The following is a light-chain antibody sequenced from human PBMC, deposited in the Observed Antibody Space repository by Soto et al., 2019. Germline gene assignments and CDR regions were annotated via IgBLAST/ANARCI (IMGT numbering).Light chain of an antibody. CDR2: KAS. CDR1: QTISSW. J-gene: IGKJ1*01. V-gene: IGKV1-5*03. Sequence: DIQMTQSPSTLSGSVGDRVTITCRASQTISSWLAWYQQKPGKAPKLLIYKASTLKSGVPSRFSGSGSGTEFSLTISRLKPDDFATYYCKHYNSYSEAFGQGTKVDIK. CDR3: KHYNSYSEA.